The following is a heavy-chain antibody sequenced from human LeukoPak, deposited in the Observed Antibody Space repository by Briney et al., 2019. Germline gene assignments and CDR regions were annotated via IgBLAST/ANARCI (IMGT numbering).Heavy chain of an antibody. CDR3: ARDSMVREKLLDY. CDR1: GFTSSDSY. D-gene: IGHD3-10*01. J-gene: IGHJ4*02. V-gene: IGHV3-11*05. CDR2: ISSTSSYT. Sequence: GGSLRLSSAASGFTSSDSYMSWMRQAPGKGLEWVSYISSTSSYTNYADSVKGRFTISRDNAKNSLYLQMNSLRADDTAVYYCARDSMVREKLLDYWGQGGLVTVSS.